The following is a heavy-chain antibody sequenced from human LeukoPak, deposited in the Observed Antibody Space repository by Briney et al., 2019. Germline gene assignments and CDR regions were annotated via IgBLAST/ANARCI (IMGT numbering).Heavy chain of an antibody. D-gene: IGHD2-2*01. CDR3: ARGYCSSTSLCAFDI. Sequence: ASVKVSCKASGYTFTGYYMHWVRQAPGQGLEWMGWINPNSGGTNYAQKFQGRVTMTRDTSISTAYMELSRLRSDDTAVYYCARGYCSSTSLCAFDIWGQGTMVTVSS. V-gene: IGHV1-2*02. CDR2: INPNSGGT. CDR1: GYTFTGYY. J-gene: IGHJ3*02.